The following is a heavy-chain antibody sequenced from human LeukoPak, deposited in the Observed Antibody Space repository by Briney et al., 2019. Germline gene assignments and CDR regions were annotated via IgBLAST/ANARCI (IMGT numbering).Heavy chain of an antibody. CDR2: IYYSGST. D-gene: IGHD6-25*01. CDR3: ARGGYYFDY. J-gene: IGHJ4*02. Sequence: SETLSLTCTVSGGSISSGDNYWSWTRQPPGKGLEWIGYIYYSGSTYYTPSLKSRASISVDTSKNQFSLKLSSVTAADTAVYYCARGGYYFDYWGQGTLVTVSS. V-gene: IGHV4-30-4*01. CDR1: GGSISSGDNY.